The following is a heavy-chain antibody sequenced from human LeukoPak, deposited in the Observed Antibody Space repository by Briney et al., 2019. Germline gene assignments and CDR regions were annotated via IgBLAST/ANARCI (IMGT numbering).Heavy chain of an antibody. CDR1: GGSFSGYY. D-gene: IGHD5-12*01. Sequence: PSETLSLTCAVYGGSFSGYYWSWIRQPPGKGLEWIGEMNHSGSTNYNPSLKSRVTISVDTSKNQFSLKLSSVTAADTAVYYCAREGGYVYYFDYWGQGTLVTVSS. J-gene: IGHJ4*02. CDR2: MNHSGST. V-gene: IGHV4-34*01. CDR3: AREGGYVYYFDY.